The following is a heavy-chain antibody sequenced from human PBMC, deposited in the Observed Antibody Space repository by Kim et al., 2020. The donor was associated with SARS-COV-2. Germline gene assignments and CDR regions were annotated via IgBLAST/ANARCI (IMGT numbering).Heavy chain of an antibody. CDR3: ARDVLGDYGDYVGYYYGMDV. Sequence: ASVKVSCKASGYTFTGYYMHWVRQAPGQGLEWMGWINPNSGGTNYAQKFQGRVTMTRDTSISTAYMELSRLRSDDTAVYYCARDVLGDYGDYVGYYYGMDVCGQGTTLTVSS. CDR2: INPNSGGT. D-gene: IGHD4-17*01. V-gene: IGHV1-2*02. CDR1: GYTFTGYY. J-gene: IGHJ6*02.